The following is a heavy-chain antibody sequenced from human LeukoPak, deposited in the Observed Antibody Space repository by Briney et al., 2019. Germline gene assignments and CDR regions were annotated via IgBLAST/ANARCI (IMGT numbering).Heavy chain of an antibody. J-gene: IGHJ5*02. CDR2: IYYSGST. Sequence: PSETLSLTCTVSGGSISSGGYYWSWIRRHPGRGLEWIGYIYYSGSTSYNPSLKSRLTISVDTSKNQFSLKLSSVTAADTAVYYCARVSYSRSRYWLDPWGQGTLVTVSS. D-gene: IGHD6-13*01. CDR1: GGSISSGGYY. V-gene: IGHV4-31*03. CDR3: ARVSYSRSRYWLDP.